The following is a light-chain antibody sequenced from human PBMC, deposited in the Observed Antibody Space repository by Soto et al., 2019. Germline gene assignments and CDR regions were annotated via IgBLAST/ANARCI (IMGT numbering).Light chain of an antibody. Sequence: EIVLTQSPATLSLSPGERATLSCRASQSVGNYLVWYQLKPGQAPRLLIYDASNRATDIPARFSGSGSGTDSTLTISSLEAEDFAVYYCEQRSSWPPTFGGGTKVEIK. V-gene: IGKV3-11*01. CDR2: DAS. CDR3: EQRSSWPPT. CDR1: QSVGNY. J-gene: IGKJ4*01.